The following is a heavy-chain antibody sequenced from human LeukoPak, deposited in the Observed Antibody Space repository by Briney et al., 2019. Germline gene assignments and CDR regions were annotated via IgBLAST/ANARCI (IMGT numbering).Heavy chain of an antibody. CDR3: AKTSGVAPAGPLSAEFFQH. D-gene: IGHD6-13*01. CDR1: GFTFSSYA. J-gene: IGHJ1*01. Sequence: GGSLRLSCAASGFTFSSYAMSWVRQAPGKGLEWVSSITGSGAETFYADSVRGRFTISRDNSKNTLYLHMNSLGAGDTAVYYCAKTSGVAPAGPLSAEFFQHWGQGSLVTVSS. CDR2: ITGSGAET. V-gene: IGHV3-23*01.